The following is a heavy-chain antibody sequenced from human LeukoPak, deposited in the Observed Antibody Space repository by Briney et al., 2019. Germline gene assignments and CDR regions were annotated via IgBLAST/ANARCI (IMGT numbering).Heavy chain of an antibody. V-gene: IGHV4-34*01. Sequence: SETLSLTCAVYGGSFSGYYWSWIRQPPGKGLEWIGEINHSGSTNYNPSLKSRVTISVDTSKNQFSLKLSSVTAADTAVYYCARRKGGIAVAVHWGQGTLVTVSS. CDR3: ARRKGGIAVAVH. CDR2: INHSGST. D-gene: IGHD6-19*01. CDR1: GGSFSGYY. J-gene: IGHJ4*02.